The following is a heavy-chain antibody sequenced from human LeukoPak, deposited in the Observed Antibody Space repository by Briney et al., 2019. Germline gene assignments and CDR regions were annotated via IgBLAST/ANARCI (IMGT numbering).Heavy chain of an antibody. CDR2: INPNSGGT. D-gene: IGHD3-10*01. Sequence: ASVKVSCKASGYTFAGYYMHWVRQAPGQGLEWMGWINPNSGGTNYAQKFQGRVTMTRDTSISTAYMELSRLRSDDTAVYYCARGITMVRGASPGYWGQGTLATVSS. V-gene: IGHV1-2*02. CDR3: ARGITMVRGASPGY. J-gene: IGHJ4*02. CDR1: GYTFAGYY.